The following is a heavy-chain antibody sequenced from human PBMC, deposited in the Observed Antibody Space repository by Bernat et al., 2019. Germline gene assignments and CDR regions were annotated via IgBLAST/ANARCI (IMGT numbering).Heavy chain of an antibody. D-gene: IGHD4-17*01. V-gene: IGHV6-1*01. J-gene: IGHJ4*02. CDR3: IRFSTVTTGKAIDY. CDR2: PYYRSKWYN. CDR1: GDSVSSNSAA. Sequence: QVQLQQSGPGLVKPSQTLSLPCAISGDSVSSNSAAWNWISQSPSRGLDWLGRPYYRSKWYNDYAVSVKSRITINPDTSKNQFSLQLNSVTPEDTAVYYCIRFSTVTTGKAIDYGGQGTLVTVSS.